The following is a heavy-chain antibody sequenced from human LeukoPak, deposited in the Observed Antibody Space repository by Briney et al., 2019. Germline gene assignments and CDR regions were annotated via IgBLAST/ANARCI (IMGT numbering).Heavy chain of an antibody. J-gene: IGHJ4*02. D-gene: IGHD2-2*02. CDR1: GGSISSHY. V-gene: IGHV4-59*11. Sequence: SETLSLTCTVSGGSISSHYWSWIRQPPGKGLEWIGYIYYGGSTNYNPSLKSRVTISVDTSKNQFSLKLSSVTAADTAVYYCARVPLDCSSTSCYTFDYWGQGTLVTVSS. CDR3: ARVPLDCSSTSCYTFDY. CDR2: IYYGGST.